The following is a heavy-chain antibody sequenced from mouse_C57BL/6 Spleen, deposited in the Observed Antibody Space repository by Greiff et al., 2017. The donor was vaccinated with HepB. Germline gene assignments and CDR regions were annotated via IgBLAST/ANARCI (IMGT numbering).Heavy chain of an antibody. V-gene: IGHV14-4*01. CDR3: TTSEYDGYYVWYFDV. CDR2: IDPENGDT. J-gene: IGHJ1*03. Sequence: VQLQESGAELVRPGASVKLSCTASGFNIKDDYMHWVKQRPEQGLEWIGWIDPENGDTEYASKFQGKATITADTSSNTAYLQLSSLTSEDTAVYYCTTSEYDGYYVWYFDVWGTGTTVTVSS. CDR1: GFNIKDDY. D-gene: IGHD2-3*01.